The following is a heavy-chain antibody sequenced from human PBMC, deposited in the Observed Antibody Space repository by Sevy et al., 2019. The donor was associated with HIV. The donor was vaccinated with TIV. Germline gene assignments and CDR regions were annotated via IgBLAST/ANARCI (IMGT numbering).Heavy chain of an antibody. V-gene: IGHV3-53*01. D-gene: IGHD2-21*02. J-gene: IGHJ3*02. Sequence: GGSLRLSCAASGFTVSSNYMSWVRQAPGKGLEWVSVIYSGGSTYYADSVKGRFTISRDNSKNTRYLQMNSLRAEDTAVYYCARDLYHCGGDCYDAFDIWGQGTMVTVSS. CDR1: GFTVSSNY. CDR3: ARDLYHCGGDCYDAFDI. CDR2: IYSGGST.